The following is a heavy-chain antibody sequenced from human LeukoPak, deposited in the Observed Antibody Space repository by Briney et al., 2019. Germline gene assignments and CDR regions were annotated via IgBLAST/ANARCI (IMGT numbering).Heavy chain of an antibody. CDR1: GGSISSGGYH. Sequence: SQTLSLTCTVSGGSISSGGYHWSWIRQHPGKGLEWIGYIYYSGSTYYNPSLKSRVTISVDTSKNQFSLKLSSVTAADTAVYYCARDRYGDPSHLDYWGQGTLVTVSS. D-gene: IGHD4-17*01. CDR3: ARDRYGDPSHLDY. V-gene: IGHV4-31*03. J-gene: IGHJ4*02. CDR2: IYYSGST.